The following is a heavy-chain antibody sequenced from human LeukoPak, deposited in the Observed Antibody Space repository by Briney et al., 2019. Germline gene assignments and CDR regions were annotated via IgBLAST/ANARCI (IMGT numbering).Heavy chain of an antibody. CDR1: GYTFTSYY. J-gene: IGHJ4*02. Sequence: ASVTVSCKASGYTFTSYYMHWVRQAPGQGAEGVGIINPSGGSTSYAQKFQGRVTITRDTATSTVYMELSSLRSEDTAVYYCASVGGGDTLKNLAAAGLIDYWGQGTLVTVSS. CDR3: ASVGGGDTLKNLAAAGLIDY. V-gene: IGHV1-46*01. D-gene: IGHD6-25*01. CDR2: INPSGGST.